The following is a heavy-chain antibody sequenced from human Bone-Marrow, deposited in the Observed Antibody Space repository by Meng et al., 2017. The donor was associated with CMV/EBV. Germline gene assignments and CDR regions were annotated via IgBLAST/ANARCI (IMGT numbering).Heavy chain of an antibody. D-gene: IGHD1-26*01. CDR1: GYTFTGYY. CDR2: INPNSGGT. J-gene: IGHJ6*02. V-gene: IGHV1-2*02. CDR3: ARDLWELLPTDGMDV. Sequence: ASVKVSCKASGYTFTGYYMHWVRQAPGQGLEWMGWINPNSGGTNYAQKFQGRVTMTRDTSISTAYMELGRLRSDDTAVYYCARDLWELLPTDGMDVWGQGTTVTVSS.